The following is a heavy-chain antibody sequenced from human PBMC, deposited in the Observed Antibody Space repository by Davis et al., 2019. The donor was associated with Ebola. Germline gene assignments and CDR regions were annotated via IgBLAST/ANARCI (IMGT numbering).Heavy chain of an antibody. CDR2: INTNTGNP. J-gene: IGHJ4*02. V-gene: IGHV7-4-1*02. Sequence: ASVMVSCKASAYTFTSYAMNWVRQAPGQGLEWMGWINTNTGNPTYAQGFTGRFVFSLDTSVSTAYLQISSLKAEDTAVYYCARTSSSSWHSYFDYWGQGTLVTVSS. D-gene: IGHD6-13*01. CDR3: ARTSSSSWHSYFDY. CDR1: AYTFTSYA.